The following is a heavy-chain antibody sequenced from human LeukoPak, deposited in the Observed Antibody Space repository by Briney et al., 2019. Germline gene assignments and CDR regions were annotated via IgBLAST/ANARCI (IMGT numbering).Heavy chain of an antibody. V-gene: IGHV4-34*01. Sequence: SETLSLTCAVSGGSFSGYYWSWIRQPPGKGLEWIGEINHSGSTNYNPSLKNRVTISVDTSKNQFSLKLSSVTAADTAVYYCARGPRNYDFWSGYLRYYYYMDVWGKGTTVTVSS. D-gene: IGHD3-3*01. J-gene: IGHJ6*03. CDR3: ARGPRNYDFWSGYLRYYYYMDV. CDR2: INHSGST. CDR1: GGSFSGYY.